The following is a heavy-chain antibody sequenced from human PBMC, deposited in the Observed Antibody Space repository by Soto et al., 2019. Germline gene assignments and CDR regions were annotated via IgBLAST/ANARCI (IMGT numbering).Heavy chain of an antibody. CDR2: IYYSGST. J-gene: IGHJ4*02. CDR3: ARHNYGSGITYSEY. V-gene: IGHV4-59*08. CDR1: GASISSYC. D-gene: IGHD3-16*01. Sequence: PSETLSFTCSVSGASISSYCWSWIRQPPGKGLECIGYIYYSGSTNYNPSLKSRFTISVGTSKNQFSLKLRSVAAADTAGYYCARHNYGSGITYSEYGGLGTLVTVSS.